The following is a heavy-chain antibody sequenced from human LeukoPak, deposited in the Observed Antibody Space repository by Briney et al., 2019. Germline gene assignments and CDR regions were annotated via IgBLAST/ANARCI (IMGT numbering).Heavy chain of an antibody. Sequence: GASVKVSCXASGGTFSSYAISWVRQAPGQGLEWMEGIIPIFGTANYAQKFQGRVTITTDESTSTAYMELSSLRSEDTAVYYCAGPTNVVVVARPAAGAFDIWGQGTMVTVSS. V-gene: IGHV1-69*05. CDR2: IIPIFGTA. CDR3: AGPTNVVVVARPAAGAFDI. D-gene: IGHD2-15*01. J-gene: IGHJ3*02. CDR1: GGTFSSYA.